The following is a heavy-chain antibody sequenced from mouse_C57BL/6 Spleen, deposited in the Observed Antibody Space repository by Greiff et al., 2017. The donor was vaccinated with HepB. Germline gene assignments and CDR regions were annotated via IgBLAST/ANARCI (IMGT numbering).Heavy chain of an antibody. V-gene: IGHV1-69*01. CDR1: GYTFTSYW. Sequence: QVQLQQPGAELVMPGASVKLSCKASGYTFTSYWMHWVKQRPGQGLEWIGEIDPSDSYTNYNQKFKGKATLTADKSSSTAYMQLSSLTSEDSAVYFCARSVGSSLYWYFDVWGTGTTVTVSS. CDR3: ARSVGSSLYWYFDV. J-gene: IGHJ1*03. D-gene: IGHD1-1*01. CDR2: IDPSDSYT.